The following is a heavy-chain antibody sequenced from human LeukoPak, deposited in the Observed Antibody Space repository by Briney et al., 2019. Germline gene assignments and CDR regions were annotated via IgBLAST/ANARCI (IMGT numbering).Heavy chain of an antibody. D-gene: IGHD1-26*01. CDR3: ARETSYRYFDY. CDR1: GGSISSSSYY. CDR2: IYYSGST. J-gene: IGHJ4*02. Sequence: PSETLSLTCTVSGGSISSSSYYWGWIRQPPGKGLEWIGSIYYSGSTYYNPSLKSRVTISVDTSKNQFSLKLSSVTAADTAVYYCARETSYRYFDYWGQGTLVTVSS. V-gene: IGHV4-39*07.